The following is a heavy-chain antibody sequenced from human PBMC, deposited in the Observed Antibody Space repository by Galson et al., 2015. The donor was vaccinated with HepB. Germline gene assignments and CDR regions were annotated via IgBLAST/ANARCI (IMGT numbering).Heavy chain of an antibody. CDR1: GGSFSGYY. V-gene: IGHV4-34*01. D-gene: IGHD4-17*01. CDR3: ARGPWMTTVTNLGDYYGMDV. Sequence: SETLSLTCAVYGGSFSGYYWSWIRQPPGKGLEWIGEINHSGSTKYNPSLKSRVTISVDTSKNQFSLKLSSVTAADTAVYYCARGPWMTTVTNLGDYYGMDVWGQGTTVTVSS. CDR2: INHSGST. J-gene: IGHJ6*02.